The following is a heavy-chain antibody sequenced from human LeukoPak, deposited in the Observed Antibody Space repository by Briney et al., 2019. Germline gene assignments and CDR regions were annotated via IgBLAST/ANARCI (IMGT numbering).Heavy chain of an antibody. CDR1: GFSFSSYW. D-gene: IGHD3-22*01. CDR3: ARDSNPHGSGYYFDAFDM. CDR2: IKRDGSVE. J-gene: IGHJ3*02. V-gene: IGHV3-7*01. Sequence: GGSLRLSCAASGFSFSSYWMTWVRQTPGKGLEWVANIKRDGSVEYYVDSVKGRLTISRDNTKNSLHLQMNSLRAEDTAVYYCARDSNPHGSGYYFDAFDMWGQGTMVTVSS.